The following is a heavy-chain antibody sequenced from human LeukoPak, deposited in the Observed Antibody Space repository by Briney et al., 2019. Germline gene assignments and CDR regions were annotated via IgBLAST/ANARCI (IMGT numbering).Heavy chain of an antibody. CDR2: ISGSGGST. D-gene: IGHD6-19*01. CDR3: AKGVGTEWTSSGYDY. CDR1: GFTFSSYA. V-gene: IGHV3-23*01. J-gene: IGHJ4*02. Sequence: GGSLRLSCAASGFTFSSYAMSWVRQAPGKGLEWVSAISGSGGSTYYADSVKGRFTISRDNSKNTLYLQMSSLRAEDTAVYYCAKGVGTEWTSSGYDYRGQGTLVTVSS.